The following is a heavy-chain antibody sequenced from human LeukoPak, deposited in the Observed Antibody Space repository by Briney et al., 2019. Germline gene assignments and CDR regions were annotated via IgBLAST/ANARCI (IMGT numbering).Heavy chain of an antibody. CDR2: IYYSGST. J-gene: IGHJ4*02. D-gene: IGHD2-15*01. V-gene: IGHV4-31*03. CDR1: GGSISSGGYY. Sequence: SETLSLTCSVSGGSISSGGYYWSWIRQHPGKGLEWIGYIYYSGSTYYNPSLKSRVTISVDTSKNQFSLKLSSVTAADTAVYYCAKVRYYSGGSFYAKRGPVYYWGQGTLVTVSS. CDR3: AKVRYYSGGSFYAKRGPVYY.